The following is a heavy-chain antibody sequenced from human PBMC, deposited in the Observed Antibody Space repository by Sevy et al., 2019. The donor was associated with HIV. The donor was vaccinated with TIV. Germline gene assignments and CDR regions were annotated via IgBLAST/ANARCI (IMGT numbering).Heavy chain of an antibody. CDR3: ARDPSGSYYNSYYFDF. CDR1: RFSFSSYS. J-gene: IGHJ4*02. Sequence: GGSLRLSCAASRFSFSSYSMHWVRQAPGKGLEWVAVIWYDGSNKYYADSVKGRLTVSRDNSKNTLYLQMNSLRAEDTAVYYCARDPSGSYYNSYYFDFWGQGTLVTVSS. D-gene: IGHD3-10*01. V-gene: IGHV3-33*01. CDR2: IWYDGSNK.